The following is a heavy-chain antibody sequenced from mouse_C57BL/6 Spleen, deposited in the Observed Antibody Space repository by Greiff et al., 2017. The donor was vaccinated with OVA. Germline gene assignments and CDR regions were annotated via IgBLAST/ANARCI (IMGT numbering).Heavy chain of an antibody. D-gene: IGHD2-4*01. Sequence: DVKLVESGGGLVKPGGSLKLSCAASGFTFSSYAMSWVRQTPEKRLEWVATISDGGSYTYYPDNVKGRFTISRDNAKNNLYLQMSHLKSEDTAMYYCAREGGNDFDGGFAYWGQGTLVTVSA. CDR2: ISDGGSYT. CDR3: AREGGNDFDGGFAY. CDR1: GFTFSSYA. J-gene: IGHJ3*01. V-gene: IGHV5-4*01.